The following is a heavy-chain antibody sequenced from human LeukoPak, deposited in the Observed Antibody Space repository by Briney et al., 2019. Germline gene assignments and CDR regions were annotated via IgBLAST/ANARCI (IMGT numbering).Heavy chain of an antibody. Sequence: SVKVSCKASGGTFSSYAISWVRQAPGQGLEWMGGIIPIFGTANYAQKFQGRVTITADESTSTAYMELSSLRSEDTAVCYCARALYYYDSSGYYYMVYFQHWGQGTLVTVSS. CDR1: GGTFSSYA. CDR3: ARALYYYDSSGYYYMVYFQH. J-gene: IGHJ1*01. CDR2: IIPIFGTA. V-gene: IGHV1-69*13. D-gene: IGHD3-22*01.